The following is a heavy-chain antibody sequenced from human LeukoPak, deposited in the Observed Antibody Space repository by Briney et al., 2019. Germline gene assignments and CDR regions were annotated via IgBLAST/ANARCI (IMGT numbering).Heavy chain of an antibody. Sequence: PGGSLRLSCAASGFTFGSYSMNWVRQAPGKGLEWVSSISSSSSYIYYADSVKGRFTISRDNAKNSLYLQMNSLRAEDTAVYYCARDGGYCSSTSCFDYYYYYGMDVWGQGTTVTVSS. J-gene: IGHJ6*02. CDR1: GFTFGSYS. CDR3: ARDGGYCSSTSCFDYYYYYGMDV. CDR2: ISSSSSYI. D-gene: IGHD2-2*01. V-gene: IGHV3-21*01.